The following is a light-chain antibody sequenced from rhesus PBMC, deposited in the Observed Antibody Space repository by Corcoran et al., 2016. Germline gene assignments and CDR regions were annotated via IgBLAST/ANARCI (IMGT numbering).Light chain of an antibody. CDR1: QSVGSN. J-gene: IGKJ2*01. Sequence: ETVVTQSPATLSLSPGERATLSCRASQSVGSNLAWYQQKPGQAPKLLIYDASSRATGLPERFIGSGSGTEFTLTISILEPEDVGVYYCQQYNNWNSFGQGTKVEIK. V-gene: IGKV3-42*02. CDR2: DAS. CDR3: QQYNNWNS.